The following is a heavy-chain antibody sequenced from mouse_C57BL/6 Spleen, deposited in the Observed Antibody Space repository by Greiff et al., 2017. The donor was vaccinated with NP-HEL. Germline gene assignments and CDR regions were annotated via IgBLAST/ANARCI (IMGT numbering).Heavy chain of an antibody. CDR2: IHPSDSDT. D-gene: IGHD2-4*01. J-gene: IGHJ2*01. V-gene: IGHV1-74*01. CDR1: GYTFTSYW. Sequence: QVQLKQPGAELVKPGASVKVSCKASGYTFTSYWMHWVKQRPGQGLEWIGRIHPSDSDTNYNQKFKGKATLTVDKSSSTAYMQLSSLTSEDSAVYYCATHYYYDYEGNYFDYWGQGTTLTVSS. CDR3: ATHYYYDYEGNYFDY.